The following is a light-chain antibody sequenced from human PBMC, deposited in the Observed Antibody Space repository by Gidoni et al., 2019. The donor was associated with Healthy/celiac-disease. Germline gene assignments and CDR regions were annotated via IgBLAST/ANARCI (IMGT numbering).Light chain of an antibody. J-gene: IGLJ3*02. V-gene: IGLV3-1*01. CDR1: TLGDKY. Sequence: SYELTQPPSVSVSPGQTASITCSGDTLGDKYACWYQQKPGQSPVLVIYQDSKRPSGIPERFSGSNSGNTATLTISGTQAMDEADYYCQAWDSSTPNWVFGGGTKLTVL. CDR3: QAWDSSTPNWV. CDR2: QDS.